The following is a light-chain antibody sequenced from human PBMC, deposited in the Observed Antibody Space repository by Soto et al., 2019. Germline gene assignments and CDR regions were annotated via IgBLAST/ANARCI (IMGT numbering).Light chain of an antibody. J-gene: IGKJ1*01. CDR3: QQYGSSPWT. CDR1: QSVSSSY. V-gene: IGKV3-20*01. CDR2: GAS. Sequence: ERVLTQSPGTLSLSPGETVTLSCRASQSVSSSYLAWYQQKPGQAPRLLIFGASSRATGIPDRFSGSGSGTDFTLTISRLEPEDFAVYYCQQYGSSPWTFGQGTKV.